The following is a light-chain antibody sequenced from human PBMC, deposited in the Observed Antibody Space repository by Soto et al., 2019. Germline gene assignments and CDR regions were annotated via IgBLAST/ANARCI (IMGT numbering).Light chain of an antibody. CDR3: QQYHDWPGT. V-gene: IGKV3-15*01. CDR2: GAS. CDR1: QSVSSK. J-gene: IGKJ1*01. Sequence: EIVLTQSPGTLSVSPGERATLSCRASQSVSSKLAWYQQKSGQAPRLLFYGASTGATGIPARFSGSGSETEFTLSISSLQSEDFAVYYCQQYHDWPGTFGQGTKVEIK.